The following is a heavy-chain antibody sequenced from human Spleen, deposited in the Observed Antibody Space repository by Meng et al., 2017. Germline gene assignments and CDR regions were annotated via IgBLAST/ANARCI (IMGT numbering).Heavy chain of an antibody. CDR2: IIPILGIA. Sequence: QVQLWRSGPEVRKPGASVKASCKASGYTFTSYGISWVRQAPGQGLEWMGRIIPILGIANYAQKFQGRVTITADKSTSTAYMELSSLRSEDTAVYYCARASRGYFDYWGQGTLVTVSS. J-gene: IGHJ4*02. CDR3: ARASRGYFDY. CDR1: GYTFTSYG. V-gene: IGHV1-69*04. D-gene: IGHD3-10*01.